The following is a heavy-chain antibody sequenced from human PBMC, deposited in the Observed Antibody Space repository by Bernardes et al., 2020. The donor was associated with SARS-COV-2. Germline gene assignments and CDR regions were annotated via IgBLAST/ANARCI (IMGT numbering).Heavy chain of an antibody. CDR2: ISWNSGSI. D-gene: IGHD3-10*01. Sequence: GGSLRLSCVVSGFNFSSYWMSWVRQAPGKGLEWVSGISWNSGSIGYADSVKGRFTISRDNAKNSLYLQMNSLRAEDTALYYCAKFGESSTGPDYWGQGTLVTVSS. J-gene: IGHJ4*02. V-gene: IGHV3-9*01. CDR3: AKFGESSTGPDY. CDR1: GFNFSSYW.